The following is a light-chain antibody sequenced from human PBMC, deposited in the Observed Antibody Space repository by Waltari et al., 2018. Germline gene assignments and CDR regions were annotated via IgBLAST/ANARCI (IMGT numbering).Light chain of an antibody. J-gene: IGLJ1*01. CDR1: SSDVGGYNY. CDR2: NVS. Sequence: QSALTQPASMSGSPGQSITISCPGTSSDVGGYNYVSWYQKHPGKAPKVMIYNVSNRPSGVSNRFSGSKSGNTASLTISGLQAEDEADYYCSSYTTSSTRVFGTGTKVTVL. V-gene: IGLV2-14*01. CDR3: SSYTTSSTRV.